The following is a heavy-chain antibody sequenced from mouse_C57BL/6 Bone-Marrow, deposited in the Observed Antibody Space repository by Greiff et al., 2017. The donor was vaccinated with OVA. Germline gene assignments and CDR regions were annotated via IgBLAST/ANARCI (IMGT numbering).Heavy chain of an antibody. CDR1: GYTFTSYW. J-gene: IGHJ2*01. V-gene: IGHV1-53*01. D-gene: IGHD4-1*01. CDR2: INPSNGGT. CDR3: ARNWVYAY. Sequence: VQLQQPGTELVKPGASGYTFTSYWMHWVKQRPGQGLEWIGNINPSNGGTNYNEKFKSNATLTVDKSASTAYMQLSSLASEDSAVYCCARNWVYAYWGRGTTLTVSS.